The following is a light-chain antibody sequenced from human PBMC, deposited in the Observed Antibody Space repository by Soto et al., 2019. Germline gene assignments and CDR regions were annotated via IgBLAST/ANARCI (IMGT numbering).Light chain of an antibody. CDR1: QSVSSSY. CDR3: HQYGSSSWT. Sequence: ENVLWLSPGTLSLSPGERATLSCSASQSVSSSYLAWYQQKPGQAPRLLIYGASSRATGISDRFSGSGSGTDFTLTISRLEPEDFAVYYCHQYGSSSWTFGQGTKVAIK. J-gene: IGKJ1*01. CDR2: GAS. V-gene: IGKV3-20*01.